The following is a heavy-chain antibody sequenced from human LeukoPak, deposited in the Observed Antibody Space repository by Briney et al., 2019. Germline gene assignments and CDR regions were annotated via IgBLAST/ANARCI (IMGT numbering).Heavy chain of an antibody. CDR3: ARDPRYCSSTSCSGGLDY. J-gene: IGHJ4*02. Sequence: ASVKVSSKASGYTFTGYYMHWVRQAPGQGLEWMGWINPNSGGTNYAQKFQGWVTMTRDTSISTAYMELSRLRSDDTAVYYCARDPRYCSSTSCSGGLDYWGQGTLVTVSS. D-gene: IGHD2-2*01. CDR2: INPNSGGT. CDR1: GYTFTGYY. V-gene: IGHV1-2*04.